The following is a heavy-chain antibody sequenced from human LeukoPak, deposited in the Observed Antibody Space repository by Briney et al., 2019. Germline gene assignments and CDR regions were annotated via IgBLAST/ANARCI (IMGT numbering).Heavy chain of an antibody. CDR2: ISYDGSNK. D-gene: IGHD2-2*01. CDR1: GFTFSSYA. J-gene: IGHJ4*02. V-gene: IGHV3-30-3*01. CDR3: ARDPRGIVVVPAALSPLISYFDY. Sequence: PGGSLRLSCAASGFTFSSYAMHWVRQAPGKGLEWVAVISYDGSNKYYADFVKGRFTISRDNSKNTLYLQMNSLRAEDTAVYYCARDPRGIVVVPAALSPLISYFDYWGQGTLVTVSS.